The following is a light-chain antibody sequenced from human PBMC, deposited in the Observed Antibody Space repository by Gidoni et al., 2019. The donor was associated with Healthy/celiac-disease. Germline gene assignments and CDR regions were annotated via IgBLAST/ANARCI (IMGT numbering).Light chain of an antibody. V-gene: IGKV3-15*01. CDR3: QQYNNWSRT. Sequence: EIVMTQSPDTLSVSTGERVTLSCRASQSVSSHLVWHQQKPGQAPRLLIYGASTRTTGIPARFSGSGSGTEFTLTISSLQSEDFAVYYCQQYNNWSRTFGQGTKVEIK. J-gene: IGKJ1*01. CDR2: GAS. CDR1: QSVSSH.